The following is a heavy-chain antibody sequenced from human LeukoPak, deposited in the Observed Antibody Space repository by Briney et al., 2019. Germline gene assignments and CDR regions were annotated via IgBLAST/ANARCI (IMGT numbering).Heavy chain of an antibody. CDR3: ARVRSICSSTSCPWDYYYYYGMDV. Sequence: PSETLSLTCTVSGGSISSSSYYWGWIRQPPGKGLEWIGSIYYSGSTNYNPSLKSRVTISVDKSKNQFSLKLSSVTAADTAVYYCARVRSICSSTSCPWDYYYYYGMDVWGQGTTVTVSS. D-gene: IGHD2-2*01. J-gene: IGHJ6*02. V-gene: IGHV4-39*07. CDR1: GGSISSSSYY. CDR2: IYYSGST.